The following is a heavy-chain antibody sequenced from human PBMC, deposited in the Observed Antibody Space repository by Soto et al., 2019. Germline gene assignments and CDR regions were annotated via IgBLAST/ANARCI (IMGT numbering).Heavy chain of an antibody. D-gene: IGHD2-15*01. Sequence: ASVKVSCKASGYTFTSYDINWVRQATGQGLEWMGWMNPNSGNTGYAQKFQGRVTMTRNASTSTAYMEVSSLGSEDTAVYYCARSHPGYYIGGRYYSHYYVIDVWGQRSSDTGSS. CDR3: ARSHPGYYIGGRYYSHYYVIDV. J-gene: IGHJ6*02. V-gene: IGHV1-8*01. CDR2: MNPNSGNT. CDR1: GYTFTSYD.